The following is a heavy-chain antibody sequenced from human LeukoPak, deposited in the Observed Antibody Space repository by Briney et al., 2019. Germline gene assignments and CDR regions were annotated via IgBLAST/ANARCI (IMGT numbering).Heavy chain of an antibody. CDR2: INPNSGGT. Sequence: ASVKVSCKASGYTFTGYYMHWVRQAPGQGLEWMGWINPNSGGTNYAQKFQGRVTMTRDTSISTAYMELSRLRSDDTAVYYCARVQQWLLNDAFDIWGQGTMVTVSS. D-gene: IGHD6-19*01. V-gene: IGHV1-2*02. CDR3: ARVQQWLLNDAFDI. CDR1: GYTFTGYY. J-gene: IGHJ3*02.